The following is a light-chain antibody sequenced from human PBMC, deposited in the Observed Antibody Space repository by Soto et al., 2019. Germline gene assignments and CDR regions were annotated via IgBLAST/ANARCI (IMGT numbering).Light chain of an antibody. V-gene: IGKV3-15*01. CDR2: GAF. CDR1: QSVSSN. Sequence: ETIMTQSPATLSVSPGERVTLSCRASQSVSSNLAWYQQKPGQAPRLLIYGAFTRATDIPARFSGSGSGTEFTLTISSLQSEDFAVYYCQQYNNWPPYTFGQGTKLEI. CDR3: QQYNNWPPYT. J-gene: IGKJ2*01.